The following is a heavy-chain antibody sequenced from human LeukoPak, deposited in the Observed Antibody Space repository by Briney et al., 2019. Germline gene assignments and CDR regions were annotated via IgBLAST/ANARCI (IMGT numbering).Heavy chain of an antibody. CDR3: ATLRWHYYIPTAGP. CDR2: INHSGST. D-gene: IGHD3-10*01. V-gene: IGHV4-34*01. CDR1: GGSFSGYY. J-gene: IGHJ5*02. Sequence: SETLSLTCAVYGGSFSGYYWSWIRQPPGKGLEWIGEINHSGSTNYNPSLKSRVTISVDTSKNQFSLKLSSVTAADTAVYYCATLRWHYYIPTAGPWGQGTLVTVS.